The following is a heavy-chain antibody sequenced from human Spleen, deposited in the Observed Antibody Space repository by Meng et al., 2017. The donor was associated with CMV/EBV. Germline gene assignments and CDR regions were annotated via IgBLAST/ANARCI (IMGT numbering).Heavy chain of an antibody. CDR2: IRYDGSEK. J-gene: IGHJ6*02. V-gene: IGHV3-7*01. CDR3: ARDRGFADV. CDR1: GFSFGDYY. Sequence: GESLKISCAISGFSFGDYYMAWVRQAPGKGLEWASNIRYDGSEKYYVDSVKGRFTISRDNAKNSLYLQMNSLRAEDTAVYYCARDRGFADVWDQGTTVTVSS.